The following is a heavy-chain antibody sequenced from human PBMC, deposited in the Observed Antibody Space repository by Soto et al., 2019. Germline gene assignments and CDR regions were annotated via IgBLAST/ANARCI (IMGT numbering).Heavy chain of an antibody. D-gene: IGHD6-13*01. J-gene: IGHJ5*02. Sequence: SETLSLTCNMSGDSYSISTYSWSWIRQPPGKALQWIGFIYQSGVTSYNPSLASRVSISLDRSNNQWRSLKASDTAMYYCARHWAQQPLDPWGQGTLVTVSS. CDR3: ARHWAQQPLDP. CDR2: IYQSGVT. V-gene: IGHV4-30-2*01. CDR1: GDSYSISTYS.